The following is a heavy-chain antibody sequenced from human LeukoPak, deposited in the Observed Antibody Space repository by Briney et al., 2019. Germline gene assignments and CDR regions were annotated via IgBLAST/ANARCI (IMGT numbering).Heavy chain of an antibody. Sequence: PGGSLRLSCVASGFTFSGYWMTWVRQPPGKGLEWVAIIKQDGSGKYYVNSVKGRFTISRDNAKNSLYLQLNILRAEDTAVYYCAREATAKGNKDIDYWGQGTLVTVSS. CDR2: IKQDGSGK. CDR3: AREATAKGNKDIDY. V-gene: IGHV3-7*01. J-gene: IGHJ4*02. CDR1: GFTFSGYW. D-gene: IGHD4-23*01.